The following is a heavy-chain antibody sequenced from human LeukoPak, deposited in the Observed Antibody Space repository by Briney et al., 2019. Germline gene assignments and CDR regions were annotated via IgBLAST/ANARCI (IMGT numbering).Heavy chain of an antibody. D-gene: IGHD5-12*01. V-gene: IGHV3-23*01. CDR1: GFTFSSYG. CDR3: AKVYRVATRRYYFDY. CDR2: ISGSGGST. Sequence: GGSLRLSCAASGFTFSSYGMHWVRQAPGQGLEWVSAISGSGGSTYYADSVKGRFTISRDNSKNTLYLQMNSLRAEDTAVYYCAKVYRVATRRYYFDYWGQGTLVTVSS. J-gene: IGHJ4*02.